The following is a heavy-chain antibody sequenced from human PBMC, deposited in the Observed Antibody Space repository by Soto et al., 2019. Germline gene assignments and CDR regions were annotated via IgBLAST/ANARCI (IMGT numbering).Heavy chain of an antibody. D-gene: IGHD6-13*01. V-gene: IGHV4-59*12. CDR2: IYYTAST. Sequence: PSETLSLTCTVSGGSITRYYWSWIRQPPGRGLEWIGYIYYTASTNYSPSPKSRVTISVDTSKSHFSLKLSSVTAADTAVYYCARSYSSSWYYYGMDVWGQGTTVIVSS. CDR1: GGSITRYY. J-gene: IGHJ6*02. CDR3: ARSYSSSWYYYGMDV.